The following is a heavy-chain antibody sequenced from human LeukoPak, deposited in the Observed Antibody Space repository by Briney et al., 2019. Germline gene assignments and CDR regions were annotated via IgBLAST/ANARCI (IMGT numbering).Heavy chain of an antibody. D-gene: IGHD4-17*01. Sequence: KPSETLSLTCTVSGGSISSYYWSWIRQTAGEGLEWIGRIYSSGSINYNPSLKSRITMSLDTPRNQLSLKLSSVTAADTAVYYCARGISGDYGLGHWGQGTLVTVSS. J-gene: IGHJ4*02. CDR3: ARGISGDYGLGH. V-gene: IGHV4-4*07. CDR1: GGSISSYY. CDR2: IYSSGSI.